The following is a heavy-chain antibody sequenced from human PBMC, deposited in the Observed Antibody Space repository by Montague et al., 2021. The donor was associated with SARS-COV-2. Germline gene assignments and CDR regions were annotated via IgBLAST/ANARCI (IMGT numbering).Heavy chain of an antibody. J-gene: IGHJ4*02. CDR1: GFSFSSYH. CDR2: ISPSGDYI. D-gene: IGHD3-9*01. CDR3: ARACWLVATVPDY. V-gene: IGHV3-21*01. Sequence: SLRLSCAASGFSFSSYHMNWVRQAPGKGLEWVSSISPSGDYISYADSLKGRFIISRDNAKNSLYLQMSSLRAEDTAIYYCARACWLVATVPDYWGQGTLVTVSS.